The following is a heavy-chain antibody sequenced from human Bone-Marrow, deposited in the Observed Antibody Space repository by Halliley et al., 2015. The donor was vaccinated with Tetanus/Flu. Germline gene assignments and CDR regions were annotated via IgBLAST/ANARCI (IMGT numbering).Heavy chain of an antibody. D-gene: IGHD3-16*01. J-gene: IGHJ6*02. CDR3: AREGVGGPRYYAMDV. V-gene: IGHV4-4*02. CDR2: IYHNGVS. CDR1: GDSITTPNW. Sequence: TLSLTCTVSGDSITTPNWWSWVRQSPGKGLEWIAEIYHNGVSNSNPSLQSRVTVSIDTSKNQFSLKLTSVTAADTAIYYCAREGVGGPRYYAMDVWGQGTTVTVSS.